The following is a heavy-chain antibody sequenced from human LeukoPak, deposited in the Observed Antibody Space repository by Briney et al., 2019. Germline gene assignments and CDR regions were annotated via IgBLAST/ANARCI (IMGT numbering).Heavy chain of an antibody. CDR2: ISGSGGST. CDR1: GFTFSSYA. V-gene: IGHV3-23*01. J-gene: IGHJ6*02. Sequence: SGGSLRLSCAASGFTFSSYAMSWVRQAPGKGLEWVSAISGSGGSTYYADSVKGRFTISRDNAKNSLYLQMNSLRAEDTAVYYCARGGYSVYYYYGMDVWGQGTTVTVSS. D-gene: IGHD2-15*01. CDR3: ARGGYSVYYYYGMDV.